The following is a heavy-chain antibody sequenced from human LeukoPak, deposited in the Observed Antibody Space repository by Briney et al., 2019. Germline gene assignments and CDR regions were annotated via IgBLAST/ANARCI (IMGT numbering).Heavy chain of an antibody. CDR3: ARVFTVAGTNWFDP. J-gene: IGHJ5*02. D-gene: IGHD6-19*01. V-gene: IGHV4-59*01. CDR1: GGSISSDY. Sequence: PSETLSLTCTVSGGSISSDYWSCIRQPPGKGLEWMGYIYYSGSTNYNPSLTSRVTISVDTSKTQFSLKLSSVTAADTAVYYCARVFTVAGTNWFDPWGQGTLVTVSS. CDR2: IYYSGST.